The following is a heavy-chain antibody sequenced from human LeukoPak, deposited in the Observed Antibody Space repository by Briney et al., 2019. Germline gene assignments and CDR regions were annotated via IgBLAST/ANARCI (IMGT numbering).Heavy chain of an antibody. CDR2: INHSGST. Sequence: SETLSLTCAVYGGSFSGYYWSWIRQPPGKGLEWIGEINHSGSTNYNPSLRSRVTISVDTSKNQFSLKVRSVTAADTAVYYCAGWFGELSSLFAYWGQGILVTVSS. CDR3: AGWFGELSSLFAY. V-gene: IGHV4-34*01. CDR1: GGSFSGYY. D-gene: IGHD3-10*01. J-gene: IGHJ4*02.